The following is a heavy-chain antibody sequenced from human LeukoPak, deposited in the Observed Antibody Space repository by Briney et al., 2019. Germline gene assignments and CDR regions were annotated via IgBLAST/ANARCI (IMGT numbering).Heavy chain of an antibody. CDR3: ARVKGSGYRNSIDY. CDR2: IKQDGSEK. V-gene: IGHV3-7*03. Sequence: PGXSLRLSCAASGFTFSSYWMSWVRQAPGKGLEWVANIKQDGSEKYYVDSVKGRFTISRDNAENSLYLQMNSLRAEDTALYYCARVKGSGYRNSIDYWGQGTLVTVSS. D-gene: IGHD3-3*01. J-gene: IGHJ4*02. CDR1: GFTFSSYW.